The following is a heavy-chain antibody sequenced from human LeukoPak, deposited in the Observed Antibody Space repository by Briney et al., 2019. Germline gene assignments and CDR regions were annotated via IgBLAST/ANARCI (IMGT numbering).Heavy chain of an antibody. D-gene: IGHD1-26*01. CDR1: GFTFSSHG. Sequence: GGSLRLSCAASGFTFSSHGMHWVRQAAGKGLEWVAVIWYDGSNKNYADSVKGRFTISRDNAKNTLYMQMKSLRADDTAVYYCVRQGTVGEFDYWGQGTLVTVSS. J-gene: IGHJ4*02. CDR3: VRQGTVGEFDY. CDR2: IWYDGSNK. V-gene: IGHV3-33*03.